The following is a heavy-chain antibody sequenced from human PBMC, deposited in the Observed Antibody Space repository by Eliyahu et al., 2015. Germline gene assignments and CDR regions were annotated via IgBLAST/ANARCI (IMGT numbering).Heavy chain of an antibody. CDR1: GFTSSSSA. J-gene: IGHJ4*02. Sequence: QMQLVQSGPEVKXPGTSVKVSCKASGFTSSSSAVQWVRQARGQRLEWIGWIVVGSYKTNYAQKFQERVTITMDMSTSTAYMELSSXRSEDTAVYYCAANNLAAAFDYWGQGTLVTVSS. V-gene: IGHV1-58*01. CDR3: AANNLAAAFDY. CDR2: IVVGSYKT. D-gene: IGHD6-13*01.